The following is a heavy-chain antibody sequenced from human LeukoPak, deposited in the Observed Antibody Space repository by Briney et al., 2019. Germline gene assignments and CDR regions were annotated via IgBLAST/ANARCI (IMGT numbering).Heavy chain of an antibody. CDR3: AKLTVIVGATLAPDAFDI. CDR2: ISYDGSNK. V-gene: IGHV3-30*18. Sequence: PGGSLRLSCAASGFTFSSYGMHWVRQAPGKGLEGVAVISYDGSNKYYADSVKGRFTISRDNSKNTLYLQMNSLRPEDTAVYYCAKLTVIVGATLAPDAFDIWGQGTMVTVSS. D-gene: IGHD1-26*01. J-gene: IGHJ3*02. CDR1: GFTFSSYG.